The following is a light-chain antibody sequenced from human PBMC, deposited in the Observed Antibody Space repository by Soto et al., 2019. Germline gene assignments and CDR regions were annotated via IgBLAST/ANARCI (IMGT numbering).Light chain of an antibody. CDR2: GAS. J-gene: IGKJ4*01. CDR1: QSVSSNY. V-gene: IGKV3-20*01. Sequence: ELVLTHSPGTLSLSPGDRATLSCRASQSVSSNYLAWYQQKPGQAPRLLIYGASSRATGIPDRFSGSGSGTDFTLTISRLEPEDFAVYYCQRYGTSLPLTFGGGTKV. CDR3: QRYGTSLPLT.